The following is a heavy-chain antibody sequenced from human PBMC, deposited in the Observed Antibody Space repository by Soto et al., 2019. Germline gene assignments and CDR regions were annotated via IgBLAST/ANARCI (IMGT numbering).Heavy chain of an antibody. J-gene: IGHJ5*02. CDR1: GFTFSSYG. Sequence: GGSLRLSCAASGFTFSSYGMHWVRQAPGKGLEWVAVISYDGSNKYYADSVKGRFTISRDNSKNTLYLQMNSLRAEDTAVYYCAKEHSDILTFWFDHWGQGTLVTVSS. V-gene: IGHV3-30*18. CDR2: ISYDGSNK. CDR3: AKEHSDILTFWFDH. D-gene: IGHD3-9*01.